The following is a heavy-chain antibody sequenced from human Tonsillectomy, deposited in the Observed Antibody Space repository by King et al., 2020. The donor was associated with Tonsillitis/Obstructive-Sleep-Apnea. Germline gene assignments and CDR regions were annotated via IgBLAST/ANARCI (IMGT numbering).Heavy chain of an antibody. V-gene: IGHV4-31*03. CDR3: ARGTTVKSFDY. CDR2: IYYSGNT. Sequence: VQLQESGPGLVKPSQNLSLTCTVSGGSISSGGYYWSWIRQHPGKGLEWIGCIYYSGNTYYNPSLKSRLTISVDTSKHQFSLKLSSVTPADTAVYYCARGTTVKSFDYWGQGTLVTVSS. D-gene: IGHD4-17*01. J-gene: IGHJ4*02. CDR1: GGSISSGGYY.